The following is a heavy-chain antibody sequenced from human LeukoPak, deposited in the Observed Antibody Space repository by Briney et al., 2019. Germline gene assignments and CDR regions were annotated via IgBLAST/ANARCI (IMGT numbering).Heavy chain of an antibody. CDR1: GFTFSSYA. CDR2: ISNSGGST. J-gene: IGHJ4*02. V-gene: IGHV3-23*01. CDR3: AKDRTYYYDSSGYPGLLDY. Sequence: GGSLRLSCAASGFTFSSYAMSWVRQAPGKGQEWVSGISNSGGSTYYADSVKDRFTISRDNSKNTLYLQMNSLRAEDTAVYYCAKDRTYYYDSSGYPGLLDYWGQGTLVTVSS. D-gene: IGHD3-22*01.